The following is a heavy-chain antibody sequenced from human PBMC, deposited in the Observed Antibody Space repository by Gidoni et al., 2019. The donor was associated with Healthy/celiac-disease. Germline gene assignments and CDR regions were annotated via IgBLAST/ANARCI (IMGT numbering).Heavy chain of an antibody. V-gene: IGHV3-30*04. D-gene: IGHD3-22*01. CDR2: ISYEGSNK. CDR1: GFTFSSYA. CDR3: ARDTYDSSGYLD. Sequence: QVQLVESGGGVVQPGRSLRLSCAASGFTFSSYAMHWVRQAPGKGLEWVAVISYEGSNKYYADSVKGRFTISRDNSKNTLYLQMNSLRAEDTAVYYCARDTYDSSGYLDWGQGTLVTVSS. J-gene: IGHJ4*02.